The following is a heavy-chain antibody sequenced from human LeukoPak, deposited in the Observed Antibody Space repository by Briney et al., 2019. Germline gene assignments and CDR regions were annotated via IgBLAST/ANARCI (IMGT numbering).Heavy chain of an antibody. CDR3: ALTVTRPYYDFWSGYHRFDL. V-gene: IGHV1-8*01. J-gene: IGHJ6*02. CDR1: GYTFTSYD. Sequence: ASVKVSCKASGYTFTSYDINWVRQATGQGLEWMGWMNPNSGNTGYAQKFQGRVTMTRNTSISTAYMELSSLRSEDTAVYYCALTVTRPYYDFWSGYHRFDLWGQGTTVTVSS. CDR2: MNPNSGNT. D-gene: IGHD3-3*01.